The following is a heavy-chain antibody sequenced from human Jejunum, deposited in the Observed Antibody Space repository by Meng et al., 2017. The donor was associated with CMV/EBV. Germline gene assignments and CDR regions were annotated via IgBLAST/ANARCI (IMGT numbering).Heavy chain of an antibody. CDR1: RFTFSRQG. D-gene: IGHD1-26*01. CDR3: AKDIDH. V-gene: IGHV3-30*02. Sequence: LLEPRGGVVPTGRFTRPPCATSRFTFSRQGMHLVRQAPGKGLEWVAFMPNDGINTYYADSVKGRFTTSRDNSKNTMYLQMNSLRAEDTAIYYCAKDIDHWGQGTLVTVSS. CDR2: MPNDGINT. J-gene: IGHJ4*02.